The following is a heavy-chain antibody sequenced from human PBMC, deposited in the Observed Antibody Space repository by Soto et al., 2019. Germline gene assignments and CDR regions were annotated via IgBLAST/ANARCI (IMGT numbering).Heavy chain of an antibody. D-gene: IGHD6-19*01. CDR1: GFTYSSYA. CDR3: AKDIAVAGGFDP. V-gene: IGHV3-23*01. CDR2: ISGSGGST. Sequence: GGSLRLSCAASGFTYSSYAMSWVRQAPGKGLEWVSAISGSGGSTYYADSVKGRFSISSDNSKNTLYLQMNRLRAEDTAVYYCAKDIAVAGGFDPWGQGTLVTVPS. J-gene: IGHJ5*02.